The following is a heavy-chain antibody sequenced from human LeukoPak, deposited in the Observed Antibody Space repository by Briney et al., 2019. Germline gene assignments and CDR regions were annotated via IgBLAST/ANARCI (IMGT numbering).Heavy chain of an antibody. Sequence: SGGSLRLSCAASGFTFSSYWMSWVRQAPGKGLEWVANIKQDGSEKYYVDSVKGRFTISRDNAKNSLYLQMNSLRAEDTAVYYCATVRATGYCSTTSCYSERDYWGQGTLVTVSS. CDR2: IKQDGSEK. CDR1: GFTFSSYW. J-gene: IGHJ4*02. CDR3: ATVRATGYCSTTSCYSERDY. D-gene: IGHD2-2*03. V-gene: IGHV3-7*01.